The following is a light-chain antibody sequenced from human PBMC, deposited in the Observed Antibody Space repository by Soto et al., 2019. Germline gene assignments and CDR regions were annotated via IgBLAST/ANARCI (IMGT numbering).Light chain of an antibody. V-gene: IGKV3-20*01. J-gene: IGKJ1*01. Sequence: EIVLTQSPGTLSLSPGERATLSCRSSHSVSSNYLAWYQQKPGQAPRLLIYDVSSRATGIPDRFSGSGSGTDFTLTISGLEPVDFAVYYCQRYGISPTFGQGTKVEIK. CDR2: DVS. CDR3: QRYGISPT. CDR1: HSVSSNY.